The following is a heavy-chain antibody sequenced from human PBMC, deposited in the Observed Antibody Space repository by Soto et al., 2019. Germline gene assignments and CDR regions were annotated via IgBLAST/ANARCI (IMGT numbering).Heavy chain of an antibody. J-gene: IGHJ4*02. CDR3: ARRRAGDSSGYYALYY. D-gene: IGHD3-22*01. CDR2: IIPIFGTA. Sequence: VKLVKSGAEGKKPGSSVKVPGKASGGTFSGYAISGRRQAHGQGLEWMGGIIPIFGTANYAQKFQGRVTITADESTSTAYMELSSLRSEDTAVYYCARRRAGDSSGYYALYYWGQGTLVTVSS. V-gene: IGHV1-69*01. CDR1: GGTFSGYA.